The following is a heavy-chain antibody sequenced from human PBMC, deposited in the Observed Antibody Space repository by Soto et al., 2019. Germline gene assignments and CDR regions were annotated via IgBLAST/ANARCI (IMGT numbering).Heavy chain of an antibody. Sequence: GGSRRRSWAAAGCTCSTYDMHWVREAPWKGLGWVAVISSDGSNKYYADSVNGRLTISRDNSKNTRCLQMNSLRAEETAVYYCAKDRYYYGSGSYYYGMVVWGPGTTVTVSS. D-gene: IGHD3-10*01. J-gene: IGHJ6*01. CDR2: ISSDGSNK. V-gene: IGHV3-30*18. CDR1: GCTCSTYD. CDR3: AKDRYYYGSGSYYYGMVV.